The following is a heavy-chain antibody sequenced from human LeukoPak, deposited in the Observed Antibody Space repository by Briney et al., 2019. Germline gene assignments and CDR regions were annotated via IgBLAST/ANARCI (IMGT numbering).Heavy chain of an antibody. V-gene: IGHV1-46*01. CDR2: INPSGGST. CDR3: ARDVGYSRPSYAFDI. J-gene: IGHJ3*02. Sequence: ASVKVSCKASGYTFTSYYMHWVRLAPGQGLEWMGIINPSGGSTSYAQKFQGRVTMTRDTSTSTVYMELSSLRSEDTAVYYCARDVGYSRPSYAFDIWGQGTMVTVSS. CDR1: GYTFTSYY. D-gene: IGHD6-13*01.